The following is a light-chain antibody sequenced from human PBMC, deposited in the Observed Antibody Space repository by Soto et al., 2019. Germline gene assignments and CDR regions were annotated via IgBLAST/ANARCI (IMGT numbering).Light chain of an antibody. CDR1: GFNIGAGYD. CDR3: QSYDSRFMKV. V-gene: IGLV1-40*01. Sequence: QSVLTQPPSVSGAPGQRVTISCTGSGFNIGAGYDVHWYQQLPGTAPKLLIYGNSNRPSGVPDRFSGSKSGTSASLAITGLQAEDEADYYCQSYDSRFMKVFGTGTKVTVL. J-gene: IGLJ1*01. CDR2: GNS.